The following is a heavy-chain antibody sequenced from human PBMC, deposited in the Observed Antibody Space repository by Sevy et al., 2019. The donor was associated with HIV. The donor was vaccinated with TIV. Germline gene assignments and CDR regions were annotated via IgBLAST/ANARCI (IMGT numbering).Heavy chain of an antibody. V-gene: IGHV3-48*02. Sequence: GGSLRLSCAASGFTFSSYSMNWVRQAPGKGLEWVSYISSSSSTIYYADSVKGRFTISRDNAKNSLYLQMNSLRDEDTAVYYCARDSVTIFVVVTRVYLGQGTLVTVSS. CDR3: ARDSVTIFVVVTRVY. CDR2: ISSSSSTI. CDR1: GFTFSSYS. D-gene: IGHD3-3*01. J-gene: IGHJ4*02.